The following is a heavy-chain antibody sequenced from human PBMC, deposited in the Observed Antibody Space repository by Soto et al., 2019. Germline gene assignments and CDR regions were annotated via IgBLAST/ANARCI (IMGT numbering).Heavy chain of an antibody. V-gene: IGHV1-46*01. CDR1: GYTFTSYY. CDR3: ARSDYDSSGYYYVPFDY. Sequence: ASVKVSCKASGYTFTSYYMHWVRQAPGQGLEWMGIINPSGGSTRNAQKFQGRVTMTRDTSTSTVYMELSSLRSEDTAVYYCARSDYDSSGYYYVPFDYWGQGNLVTVSS. J-gene: IGHJ4*02. D-gene: IGHD3-22*01. CDR2: INPSGGST.